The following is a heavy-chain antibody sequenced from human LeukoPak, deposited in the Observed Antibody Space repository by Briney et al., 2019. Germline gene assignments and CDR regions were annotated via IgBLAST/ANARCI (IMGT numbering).Heavy chain of an antibody. J-gene: IGHJ4*02. CDR1: GYSFSTYG. D-gene: IGHD3-16*01. CDR2: ISAYNGDT. V-gene: IGHV1-18*01. CDR3: ARPAIMHLAWFIAY. Sequence: ASVKVSGKASGYSFSTYGISWVRQAPGQGLEWMGWISAYNGDTRYTQSVQDRITLTTDTTTATAYMELRSLTSDDTAVYYCARPAIMHLAWFIAYWGQGTLVTVSS.